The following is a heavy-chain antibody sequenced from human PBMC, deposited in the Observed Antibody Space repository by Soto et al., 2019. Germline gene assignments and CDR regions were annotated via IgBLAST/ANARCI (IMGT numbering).Heavy chain of an antibody. V-gene: IGHV3-30-3*01. CDR2: ISYDGSNE. J-gene: IGHJ3*02. CDR1: GFTFSNLG. CDR3: ARGYGGDSAGFDI. Sequence: QVRLVESGGGVVQPGLSLRLSCAASGFTFSNLGIHWVRQAPGKGLEWVALISYDGSNEYYADPVKARFTISRDNSKNTLFLQVNSLRAEDTAMYYCARGYGGDSAGFDIWGQGTMVTVSS. D-gene: IGHD2-21*02.